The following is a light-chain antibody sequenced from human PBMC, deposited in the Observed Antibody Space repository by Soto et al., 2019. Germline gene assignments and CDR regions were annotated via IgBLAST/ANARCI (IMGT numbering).Light chain of an antibody. V-gene: IGKV1-9*01. Sequence: DIKLTQSPSFLSASVGDRVPITCRASQGISNYLAWYQQKLGKAPNLLIYAASNLQSGVPSRFSGSGSGTGFTLTISSLQPEDFATYFCLQHNNYPPTFGQGTKVDIK. J-gene: IGKJ1*01. CDR3: LQHNNYPPT. CDR1: QGISNY. CDR2: AAS.